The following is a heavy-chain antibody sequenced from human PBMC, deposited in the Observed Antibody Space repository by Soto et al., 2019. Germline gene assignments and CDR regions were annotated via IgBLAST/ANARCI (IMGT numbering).Heavy chain of an antibody. CDR2: INHSGNT. Sequence: SETLSLTCAVSGGSIGTSAYYWGWIRQAPGKGLEWIGSINHSGNTYLSPSLKDRVTMSVDTSKNSFSLKLRSATAADTGLYYCSRRAPEGFGPWGQGTLVTVSS. V-gene: IGHV4-39*01. CDR1: GGSIGTSAYY. J-gene: IGHJ5*02. CDR3: SRRAPEGFGP.